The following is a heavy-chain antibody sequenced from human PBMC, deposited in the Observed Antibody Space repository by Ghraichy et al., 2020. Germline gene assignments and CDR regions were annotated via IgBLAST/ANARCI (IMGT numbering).Heavy chain of an antibody. Sequence: SETLSLTCAVYGGSFSGYYWSWIRQPPGKGLEWIGEINHSGSTNYNPSLKSRVTISVDTSKNQFSLKLSSVTAADTAVYYCARGSGGYYYGSGSYYFDYWGQGTLVTVSS. CDR2: INHSGST. CDR1: GGSFSGYY. V-gene: IGHV4-34*01. CDR3: ARGSGGYYYGSGSYYFDY. D-gene: IGHD3-10*01. J-gene: IGHJ4*02.